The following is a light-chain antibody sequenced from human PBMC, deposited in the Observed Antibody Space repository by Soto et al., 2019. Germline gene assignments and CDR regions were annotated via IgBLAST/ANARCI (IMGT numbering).Light chain of an antibody. CDR3: QQRT. V-gene: IGKV1-39*01. J-gene: IGKJ4*01. Sequence: DIQMTQSPSSLSASVGDRVTITCRTSQGINDYLNWYQQKPGKAPKLLIYAASSLQSGVPSRFSGSGSGTDFTLTISSLQPEDFATYYCQQRTFGGGTKVDIK. CDR1: QGINDY. CDR2: AAS.